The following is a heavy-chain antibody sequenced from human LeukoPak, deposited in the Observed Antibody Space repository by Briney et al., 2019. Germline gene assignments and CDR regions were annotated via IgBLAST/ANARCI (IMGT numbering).Heavy chain of an antibody. CDR3: ARERSRAFDI. V-gene: IGHV3-53*01. CDR2: IYSGGST. CDR1: GFTVSSNY. D-gene: IGHD4-17*01. J-gene: IGHJ3*02. Sequence: GGSLRLSCGASGFTVSSNYMSWVRQAPGKGQEWVSVIYSGGSTYYADSVKGRFTISRDNSKNTLYLQMNSLRAEDTAVYYCARERSRAFDIWGQGTMVTVSS.